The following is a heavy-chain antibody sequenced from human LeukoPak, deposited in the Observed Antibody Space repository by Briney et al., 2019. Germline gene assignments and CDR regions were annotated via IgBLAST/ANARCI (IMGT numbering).Heavy chain of an antibody. V-gene: IGHV1-18*01. CDR3: ARDAEYDILTGYYVNFDY. CDR2: ISAYNGNT. CDR1: GYTFTSYG. Sequence: VASVKVSCKASGYTFTSYGISWVRQAPGQGLEWMGWISAYNGNTNYAQKLQGRVTMTTDTSTSTAYMELRSLRSDDTAVYYCARDAEYDILTGYYVNFDYWGQGTLVTVSS. D-gene: IGHD3-9*01. J-gene: IGHJ4*02.